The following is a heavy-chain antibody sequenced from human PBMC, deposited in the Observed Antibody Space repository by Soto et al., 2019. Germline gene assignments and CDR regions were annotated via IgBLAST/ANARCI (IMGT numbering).Heavy chain of an antibody. Sequence: QVQLQESGPGLVEPSGTLSLTCTVSGGSITAYYWSWIRQPPGKGLEWIGYIYYSGSTNYNPSLKSRVTISVDPSKKHFSLRLTSVTAADTAVYYCATSPLFGAHLYWGQGTLATVSS. V-gene: IGHV4-59*01. J-gene: IGHJ4*02. CDR2: IYYSGST. CDR3: ATSPLFGAHLY. D-gene: IGHD3-3*01. CDR1: GGSITAYY.